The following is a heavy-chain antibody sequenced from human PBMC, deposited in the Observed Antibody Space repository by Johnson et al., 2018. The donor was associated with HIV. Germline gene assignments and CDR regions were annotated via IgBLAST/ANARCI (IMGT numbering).Heavy chain of an antibody. D-gene: IGHD6-19*01. V-gene: IGHV3-7*03. J-gene: IGHJ3*02. CDR1: GFTFSSYW. CDR2: IKQDGSEK. CDR3: ATGIAVAGRDAFDI. Sequence: VQLVESGGGLVQPGGSLRLSCAASGFTFSSYWMSWVRQAPGKGLEWVANIKQDGSEKYYVDSVKGRFTISRDNAKNSLYLQMNSLRAEDTALYYCATGIAVAGRDAFDIWGQGTMVTVSS.